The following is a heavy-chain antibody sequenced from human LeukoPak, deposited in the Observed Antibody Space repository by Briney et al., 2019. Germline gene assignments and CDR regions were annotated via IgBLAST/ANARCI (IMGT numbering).Heavy chain of an antibody. Sequence: PGGSLRLSCAASGFTFSRHWMGWVRQAPGKGLEWVSGISGSGSSTYYADSVKGRFTISRDSSKNTVYLQMNSLRAEDTAVYYCAKAEGSYKTLIDYWGQGTLVTVSS. CDR2: ISGSGSST. CDR3: AKAEGSYKTLIDY. D-gene: IGHD3-10*01. V-gene: IGHV3-23*01. J-gene: IGHJ4*02. CDR1: GFTFSRHW.